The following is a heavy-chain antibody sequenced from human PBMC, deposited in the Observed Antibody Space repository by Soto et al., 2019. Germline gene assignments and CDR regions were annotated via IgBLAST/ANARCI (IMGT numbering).Heavy chain of an antibody. J-gene: IGHJ6*02. CDR2: IYCSGST. CDR1: GGSISSYY. Sequence: LSLTCTVSGGSISSYYWSWIRQPPGKGLEWIGYIYCSGSTNYNPSLKSRVTISVDTSKNQFSLKLSSVTAADTAVYYCARVVVAGGGYYGMDVWGQGTTVTVSS. D-gene: IGHD6-19*01. V-gene: IGHV4-59*01. CDR3: ARVVVAGGGYYGMDV.